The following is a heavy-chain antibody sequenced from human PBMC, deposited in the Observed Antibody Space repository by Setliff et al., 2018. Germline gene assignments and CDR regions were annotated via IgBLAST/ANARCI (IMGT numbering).Heavy chain of an antibody. J-gene: IGHJ4*02. V-gene: IGHV3-21*04. CDR1: GFAFANYN. D-gene: IGHD6-6*01. Sequence: GGSLRLSCAASGFAFANYNMIWVRQAPGKGLEWVSSISGGGRYTYSADSVRGRFTISRDNAKNSLYVQMNSLRADDTAVYYCAKGHYSSSSGWGQGTLVTVSS. CDR2: ISGGGRYT. CDR3: AKGHYSSSSG.